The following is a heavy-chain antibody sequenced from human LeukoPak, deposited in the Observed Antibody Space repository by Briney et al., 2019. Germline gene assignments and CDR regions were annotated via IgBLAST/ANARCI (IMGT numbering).Heavy chain of an antibody. Sequence: GGSLRLSCAASGFTVSSNYMSWVRLAPGKGLEWVSVIYSGGSTYYADSVKGRFTISRDNSKNTLYLQMNSLRAEDTAVYYCARAPLYYYDSSGYYYVQDYWGQGTLVTVSS. D-gene: IGHD3-22*01. CDR1: GFTVSSNY. CDR3: ARAPLYYYDSSGYYYVQDY. J-gene: IGHJ4*02. V-gene: IGHV3-66*01. CDR2: IYSGGST.